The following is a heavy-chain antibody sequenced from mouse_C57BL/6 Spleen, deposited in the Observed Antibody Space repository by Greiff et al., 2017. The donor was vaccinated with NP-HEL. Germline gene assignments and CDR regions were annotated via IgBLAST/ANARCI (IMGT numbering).Heavy chain of an antibody. J-gene: IGHJ2*01. CDR2: INPSSGYT. CDR1: GYTFTSYT. Sequence: QVQLKESGAELARPGASVKMSCKASGYTFTSYTMHWVNQRPGQGLEWIGYINPSSGYTKYNQKFKDKATLTADKSSSTAYMQLSSLTSEDSAVYYCARDYGSRDYFDYWGQGTTRTVSS. CDR3: ARDYGSRDYFDY. D-gene: IGHD1-1*01. V-gene: IGHV1-4*01.